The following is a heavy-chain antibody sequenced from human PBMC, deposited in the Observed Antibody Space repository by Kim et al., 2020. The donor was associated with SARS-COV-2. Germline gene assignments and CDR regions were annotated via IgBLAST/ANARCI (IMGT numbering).Heavy chain of an antibody. CDR3: ARGMVEWLRLLPFDY. Sequence: ASVKVSCKASGYTFTSYAMHWVRQAPGQRLEWMGWINAGNGNTKYSQKFQGRVTITRDTSASTAYMELSSLRSEDTAVYYCARGMVEWLRLLPFDYWGQGTLVTVSS. D-gene: IGHD5-12*01. CDR2: INAGNGNT. CDR1: GYTFTSYA. V-gene: IGHV1-3*01. J-gene: IGHJ4*02.